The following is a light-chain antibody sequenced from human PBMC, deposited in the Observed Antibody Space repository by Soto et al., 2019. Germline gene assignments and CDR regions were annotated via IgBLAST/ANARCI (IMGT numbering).Light chain of an antibody. CDR3: MQGTHWPPMYT. V-gene: IGKV2-30*01. CDR1: QSLVYSDGNTY. CDR2: KVS. J-gene: IGKJ2*01. Sequence: DVVMTQSPLSLPVTLGQPASISCRSRQSLVYSDGNTYLNWFQQRPGQSPRRLIYKVSNRDSGVPDRFSGSGSGTDFTLKISRVEAEDVGVYYCMQGTHWPPMYTFGQGTKVDIK.